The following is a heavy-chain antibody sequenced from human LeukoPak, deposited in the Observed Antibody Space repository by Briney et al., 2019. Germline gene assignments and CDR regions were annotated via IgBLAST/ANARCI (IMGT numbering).Heavy chain of an antibody. Sequence: GGSLRLSCAASGFTFSSYEMNWVRQAPGKGLEWVSYISSSGSTVYYADSVKGRFTISRDNAKNSLYLQMNSLRAEDTAVYYCARAYCTNGVCYRGDAFDIWGQGTMVTVSS. CDR1: GFTFSSYE. V-gene: IGHV3-48*03. CDR3: ARAYCTNGVCYRGDAFDI. CDR2: ISSSGSTV. J-gene: IGHJ3*02. D-gene: IGHD2-8*01.